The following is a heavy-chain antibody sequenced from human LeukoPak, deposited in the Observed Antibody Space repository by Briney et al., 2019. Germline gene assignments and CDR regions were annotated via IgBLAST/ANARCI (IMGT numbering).Heavy chain of an antibody. V-gene: IGHV4-59*01. CDR3: AKGYCRGGSCYAYSFDY. Sequence: KSSETLSLTCTVSGDSISSYYWSWIRQSPGKGLEWIGYIYYSGSTNYNPSLKSRVTISVDTSKNQFSLKLSSVTAADTAVYYCAKGYCRGGSCYAYSFDYWGQGTLVTVSS. D-gene: IGHD2-15*01. J-gene: IGHJ4*02. CDR2: IYYSGST. CDR1: GDSISSYY.